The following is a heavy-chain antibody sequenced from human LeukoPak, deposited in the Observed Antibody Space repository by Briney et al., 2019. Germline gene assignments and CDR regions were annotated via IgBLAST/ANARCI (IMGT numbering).Heavy chain of an antibody. Sequence: SVKVSCKASGGTFSSYAISWVRQAPGQGLEWMGRIIPILGIANYAQKFQGRVTITADKSTSTAYMELSSLRSEDTAVYYCATSIPIVVVTAIDYWGQGTLVTVSS. CDR3: ATSIPIVVVTAIDY. J-gene: IGHJ4*02. CDR1: GGTFSSYA. CDR2: IIPILGIA. V-gene: IGHV1-69*04. D-gene: IGHD2-21*02.